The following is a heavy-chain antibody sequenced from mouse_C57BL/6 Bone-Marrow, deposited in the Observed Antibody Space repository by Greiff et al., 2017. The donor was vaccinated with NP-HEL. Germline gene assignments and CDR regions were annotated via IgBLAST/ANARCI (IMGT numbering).Heavy chain of an antibody. J-gene: IGHJ3*01. CDR2: ISDGGSYT. CDR1: GFTFSSYA. D-gene: IGHD2-2*01. Sequence: EVQVVESGGGLVKPGGSLKLSCAASGFTFSSYAMSWVRQTPEKRLEWVATISDGGSYTYYPDNVKGRFTLSRDNAKNNLYLQMSHLTSEDTVMYYCARAYGYAWFADWGQGTLVTVAA. CDR3: ARAYGYAWFAD. V-gene: IGHV5-4*01.